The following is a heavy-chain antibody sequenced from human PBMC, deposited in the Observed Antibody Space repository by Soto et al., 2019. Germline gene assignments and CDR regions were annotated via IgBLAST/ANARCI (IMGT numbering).Heavy chain of an antibody. J-gene: IGHJ4*02. CDR2: IWYDGSNK. CDR1: GFTFISYG. V-gene: IGHV3-33*01. CDR3: ARGASLSRIAASYYFDY. Sequence: HPWGSLRLSCAASGFTFISYGIHFFRHSPFKWLEWVAVIWYDGSNKYYAGSVKGRFTISRDNSKNTLYLQMNSLRAEDTAVYYCARGASLSRIAASYYFDYWGQGTLVTVSS. D-gene: IGHD6-6*01.